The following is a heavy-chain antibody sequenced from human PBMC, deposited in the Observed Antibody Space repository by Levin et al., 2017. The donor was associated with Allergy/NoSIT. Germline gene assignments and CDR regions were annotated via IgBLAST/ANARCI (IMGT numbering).Heavy chain of an antibody. Sequence: GGSLRLSCAASGFTFSDYYMSWIRQSPGKGLEWVSYISADGDTESYADSVKGRFTISRDNAKNSLFLHMNSLRAEDTAVYYCARLNVASGAFDIWGQGTMVSVSS. J-gene: IGHJ3*02. V-gene: IGHV3-11*01. CDR2: ISADGDTE. CDR1: GFTFSDYY. D-gene: IGHD3-10*01. CDR3: ARLNVASGAFDI.